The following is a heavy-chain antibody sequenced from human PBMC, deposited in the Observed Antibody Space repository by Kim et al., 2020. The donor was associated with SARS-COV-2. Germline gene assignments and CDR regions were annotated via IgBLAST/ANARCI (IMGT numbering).Heavy chain of an antibody. J-gene: IGHJ5*02. CDR3: ARIHTYYYDNH. D-gene: IGHD3-22*01. V-gene: IGHV4-34*01. CDR2: INHSGST. CDR1: GGSFSGYY. Sequence: SETLSLTCAVYGGSFSGYYWSWIRQPPGKGLEWIGEINHSGSTNYNPSLKSRVTISVDTSKNQFSLKLSSVTAADTAVYYCARIHTYYYDNHWGQGTLVTVSS.